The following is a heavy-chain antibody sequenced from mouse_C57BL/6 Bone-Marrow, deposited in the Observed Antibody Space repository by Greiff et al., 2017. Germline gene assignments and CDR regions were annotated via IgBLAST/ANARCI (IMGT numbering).Heavy chain of an antibody. CDR2: ISDGGSYT. Sequence: DVMLVESGGGLVKPGGSLKLSCAASGFTFSSYAMSWVRQTPEKRLEWVATISDGGSYTYYPDNVKGRFTISRDNAKNNLYLQMSHLKSEDTAMYYCARDDDYFYYYARDYWGQGTSVTVSS. CDR3: ARDDDYFYYYARDY. CDR1: GFTFSSYA. J-gene: IGHJ4*01. V-gene: IGHV5-4*01. D-gene: IGHD2-3*01.